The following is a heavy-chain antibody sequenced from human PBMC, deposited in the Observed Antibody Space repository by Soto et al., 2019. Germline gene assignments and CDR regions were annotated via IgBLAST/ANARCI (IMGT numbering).Heavy chain of an antibody. CDR1: GFTFSSYG. D-gene: IGHD2-15*01. V-gene: IGHV3-33*01. J-gene: IGHJ4*02. CDR2: IWYDGSNK. Sequence: HPGGSLRLSCAASGFTFSSYGMHWVHQAPGKGLEWVAVIWYDGSNKYYADSVKGRFTISRDNSKNTLYLQMNSLRAEDTAVYYCARDYSGGSSDPDYWGQGTLVTV. CDR3: ARDYSGGSSDPDY.